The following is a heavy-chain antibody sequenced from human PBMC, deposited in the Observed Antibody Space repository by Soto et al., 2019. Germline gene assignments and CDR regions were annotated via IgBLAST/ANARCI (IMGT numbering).Heavy chain of an antibody. D-gene: IGHD2-2*01. J-gene: IGHJ5*02. V-gene: IGHV3-23*01. Sequence: GGSLRLSXVDPGFSISTHALTWVRQAPGKGLEWVSSFSGRSGDTYYAASVKGRFTISGDSSKNTVILQMNNLRADDTALYYCARDSCAWPNCFDAWGQGMQVTVSS. CDR3: ARDSCAWPNCFDA. CDR1: GFSISTHA. CDR2: FSGRSGDT.